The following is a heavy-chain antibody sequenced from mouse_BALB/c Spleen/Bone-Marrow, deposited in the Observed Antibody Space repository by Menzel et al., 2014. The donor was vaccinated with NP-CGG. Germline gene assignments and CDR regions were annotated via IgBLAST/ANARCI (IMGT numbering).Heavy chain of an antibody. J-gene: IGHJ1*01. CDR3: TRDPGRGRYFDV. Sequence: EVQGVESGGGLVKPGGSLKLSCAASGFTFSSYTMSWVRQTPGKRLEWVATISSGGSYTYYPDSVKGRFTISRDNAKNTPYLQMSSLKSEDTAMYYCTRDPGRGRYFDVWGAGTTVTVSS. CDR1: GFTFSSYT. CDR2: ISSGGSYT. D-gene: IGHD3-3*01. V-gene: IGHV5-6-4*01.